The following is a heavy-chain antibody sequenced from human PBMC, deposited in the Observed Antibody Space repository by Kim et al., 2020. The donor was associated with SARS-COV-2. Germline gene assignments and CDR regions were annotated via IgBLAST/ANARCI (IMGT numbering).Heavy chain of an antibody. J-gene: IGHJ4*02. CDR2: IYYSGST. CDR1: GGSISSGGYY. V-gene: IGHV4-31*03. CDR3: ARGGYTVTTLYYFDY. D-gene: IGHD4-17*01. Sequence: SETLTLTGTVSGGSISSGGYYWSWIRQHPGKGLEWIGYIYYSGSTYYNPSLKSRVTISVDTSKNQFSLKLSSVTAADTAVYYCARGGYTVTTLYYFDYWGQGTLVTVSS.